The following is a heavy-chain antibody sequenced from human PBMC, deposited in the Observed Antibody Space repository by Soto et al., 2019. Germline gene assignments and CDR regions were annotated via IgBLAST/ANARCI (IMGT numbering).Heavy chain of an antibody. CDR2: IYSGGST. V-gene: IGHV3-66*01. Sequence: QLVESGGGLVQPGGSLILSCAASGFSVSNNYMKWVRQAPGKGLEWVSLIYSGGSTYYADSVKGRFTISRDNSKNTLFLQMNSLRVEDTAVYYCARDRGYRWGQGTMVTVSS. CDR1: GFSVSNNY. CDR3: ARDRGYR. D-gene: IGHD5-12*01. J-gene: IGHJ3*01.